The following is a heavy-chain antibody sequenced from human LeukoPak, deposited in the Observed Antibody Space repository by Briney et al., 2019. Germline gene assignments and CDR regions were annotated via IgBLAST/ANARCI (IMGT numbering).Heavy chain of an antibody. CDR3: ARGGEVPAAIDWFDP. Sequence: ASVKVSCKASGYSFTGYYIHWVRQAPGQGLEWLGWINPNSGGTNYAQKFQGRVTMTRDTSISTAYMELSRLRSDDTAVYYCARGGEVPAAIDWFDPWGQGTLVTVSS. V-gene: IGHV1-2*02. J-gene: IGHJ5*02. D-gene: IGHD2-2*01. CDR2: INPNSGGT. CDR1: GYSFTGYY.